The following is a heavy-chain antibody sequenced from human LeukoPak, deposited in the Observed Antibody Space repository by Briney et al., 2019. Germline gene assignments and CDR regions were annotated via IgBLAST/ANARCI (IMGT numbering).Heavy chain of an antibody. V-gene: IGHV3-21*01. CDR2: ISSSSSYI. CDR1: GFTSSSYS. D-gene: IGHD6-19*01. Sequence: GGSLRLSCAASGFTSSSYSMNWVRQAPGKGLEWVSSISSSSSYIYYADSVKGRFTISRDNAKNSLYLQMNSLRAEDTAVYYCARGIAVAGHDYWGQGTLVTVSS. CDR3: ARGIAVAGHDY. J-gene: IGHJ4*02.